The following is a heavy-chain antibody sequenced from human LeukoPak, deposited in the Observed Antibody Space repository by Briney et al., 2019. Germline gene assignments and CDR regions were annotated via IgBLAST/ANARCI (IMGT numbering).Heavy chain of an antibody. Sequence: GGSLRLSGAASGFTFSSYWMSWVRQAPGKGLEWVANMNQDGSEKDYVDSVKGRFTISRDNARNSLYLQMGSLRAEDTAVYYCATYTHWVAGDVWGQGTTVTVSS. CDR3: ATYTHWVAGDV. V-gene: IGHV3-7*01. CDR1: GFTFSSYW. J-gene: IGHJ6*02. D-gene: IGHD3-16*01. CDR2: MNQDGSEK.